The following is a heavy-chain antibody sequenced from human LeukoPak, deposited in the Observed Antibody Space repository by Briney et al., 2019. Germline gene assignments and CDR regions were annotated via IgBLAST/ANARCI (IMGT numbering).Heavy chain of an antibody. CDR1: GFTFTSYA. Sequence: HPGGSLRLSRAASGFTFTSYAMNWVRQAPGKGLEWVSAISGSGVSTFYADSVKGRFTISRDNSKNTLYLQMNSLRAEDTAVYYCAKDGPLVGPYYFDYWGQGTLVTVSS. CDR2: ISGSGVST. V-gene: IGHV3-23*01. J-gene: IGHJ4*02. D-gene: IGHD1-26*01. CDR3: AKDGPLVGPYYFDY.